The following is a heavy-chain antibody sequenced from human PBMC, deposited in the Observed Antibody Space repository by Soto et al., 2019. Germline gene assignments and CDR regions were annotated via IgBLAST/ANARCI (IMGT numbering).Heavy chain of an antibody. CDR3: ARKKVVIAVAGTYYYYSMDV. J-gene: IGHJ6*02. CDR2: INAGNGNT. Sequence: ASVKVSCKASGYTFTNYAMHWVRQAPGQRLEWMGWINAGNGNTKYSQKFQGRVTITRDTSASTAYMELSSLRSEDTAVYYCARKKVVIAVAGTYYYYSMDVWGQGTLVTVS. V-gene: IGHV1-3*01. D-gene: IGHD6-19*01. CDR1: GYTFTNYA.